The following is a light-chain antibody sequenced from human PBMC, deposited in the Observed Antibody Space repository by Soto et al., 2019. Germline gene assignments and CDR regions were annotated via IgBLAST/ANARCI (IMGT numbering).Light chain of an antibody. Sequence: QSVLTQPPSASGTPGQRVTISCSGSSSNIGSNIVNWYQQVPGTAPKLLIYRNDQRPSGVPGRFSGSKSGTSASLAISGLQSDDEADYYCAAWDDTLSGWVFGGGTQLTVL. CDR1: SSNIGSNI. CDR3: AAWDDTLSGWV. V-gene: IGLV1-44*01. J-gene: IGLJ3*02. CDR2: RND.